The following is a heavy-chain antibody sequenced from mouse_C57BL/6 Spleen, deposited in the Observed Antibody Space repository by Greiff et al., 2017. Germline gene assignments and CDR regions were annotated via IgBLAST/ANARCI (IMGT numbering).Heavy chain of an antibody. CDR3: ARSSSGFYYYDMDY. CDR2: INPGSGGT. D-gene: IGHD3-2*02. Sequence: QVQLQQSGAELVRPGTSVKVSCKASGYAFTNYLIEWVKQRPGQGLEWIGVINPGSGGTNYNEKFKGKATLTADKSSSTAYMQLSSLTSEDSAVYFCARSSSGFYYYDMDYWGQGTSVTVSA. J-gene: IGHJ4*01. CDR1: GYAFTNYL. V-gene: IGHV1-54*01.